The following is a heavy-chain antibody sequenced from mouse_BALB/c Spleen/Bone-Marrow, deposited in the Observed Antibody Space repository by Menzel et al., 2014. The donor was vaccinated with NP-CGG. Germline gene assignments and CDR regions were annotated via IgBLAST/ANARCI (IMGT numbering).Heavy chain of an antibody. V-gene: IGHV1-20*02. CDR1: GYSFTGYF. Sequence: VQLQQPGPELVKPGAPVKISCKASGYSFTGYFMNWVMQSHGKSLEWIGRINPYNGDTFYNQKFKGKATLTVDKSSSTAHMELRSLASEDSAVYYCAGSGDYDGFAYWGQGTLVTVSA. D-gene: IGHD2-4*01. CDR3: AGSGDYDGFAY. CDR2: INPYNGDT. J-gene: IGHJ3*01.